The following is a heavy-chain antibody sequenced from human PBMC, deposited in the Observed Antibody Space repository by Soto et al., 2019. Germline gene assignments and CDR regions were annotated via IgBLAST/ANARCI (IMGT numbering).Heavy chain of an antibody. J-gene: IGHJ3*02. CDR1: GGTFSSYT. CDR3: ARAPYDILAPEGYAFDI. V-gene: IGHV1-69*02. D-gene: IGHD3-9*01. Sequence: GASVKVSCKASGGTFSSYTISWVRQAPGQGLEWMGRIIPILGIANYAQKFQGRVTITADRSTSTAYMELSSLRSEDTAVYYCARAPYDILAPEGYAFDIWGQGTMVTVSS. CDR2: IIPILGIA.